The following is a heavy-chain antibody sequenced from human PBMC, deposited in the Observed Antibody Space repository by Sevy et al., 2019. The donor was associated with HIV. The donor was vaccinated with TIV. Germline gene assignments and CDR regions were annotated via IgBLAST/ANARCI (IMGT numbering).Heavy chain of an antibody. V-gene: IGHV3-64D*06. J-gene: IGHJ4*02. Sequence: GGSLRLSCSASGFPFRSNIMGGVRQAPGKRLEYVSGITSNGLSTHYVPSVKGRFSMSRDNSKNTMYLQMSSLRPEDTAVYYCVKYRGLTQDFDYWGQGTLVTVSS. CDR2: ITSNGLST. CDR3: VKYRGLTQDFDY. CDR1: GFPFRSNI. D-gene: IGHD3-10*01.